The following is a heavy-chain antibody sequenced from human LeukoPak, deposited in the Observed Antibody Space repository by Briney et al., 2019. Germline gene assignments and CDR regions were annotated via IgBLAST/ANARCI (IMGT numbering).Heavy chain of an antibody. D-gene: IGHD6-19*01. CDR1: GFTLSSYW. V-gene: IGHV3-74*01. J-gene: IGHJ4*02. Sequence: GGSLRLSCAASGFTLSSYWMHWVRQAPGEGLVWVSRINSDGSNINYADSVKGRFTISRDNAKNTLYLQMNSLRVGDTAVYYCVRSSGWPGYWGQGTMVTVSS. CDR2: INSDGSNI. CDR3: VRSSGWPGY.